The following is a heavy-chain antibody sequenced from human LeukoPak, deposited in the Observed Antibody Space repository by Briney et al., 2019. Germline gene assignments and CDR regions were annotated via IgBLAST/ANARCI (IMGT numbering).Heavy chain of an antibody. CDR1: GFTFSSYW. Sequence: GGSLRLSCTASGFTFSSYWMNWVRQAPGKGLEWVANIKQDGSEKYYVDSVKGRFTISRDNAKKSLYLQMNSLRAEDTAVYYCAKRAARPAYYFDFWGQGTLVTISS. J-gene: IGHJ4*02. V-gene: IGHV3-7*05. D-gene: IGHD6-6*01. CDR2: IKQDGSEK. CDR3: AKRAARPAYYFDF.